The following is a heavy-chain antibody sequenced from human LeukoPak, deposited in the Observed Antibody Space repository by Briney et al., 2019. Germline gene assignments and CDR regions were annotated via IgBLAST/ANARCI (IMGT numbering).Heavy chain of an antibody. J-gene: IGHJ6*02. Sequence: PGGSLRLSCAASGFTFDDYAMHWVRPAPGKGLEWVSGISWNSGSIGYADSVKGRFTISRDNAKNSLYLQMNSLRAEDTALYYCAKEPGPTITIFGVVPPPRAGMDVWGQGTTVTVSS. CDR1: GFTFDDYA. CDR3: AKEPGPTITIFGVVPPPRAGMDV. V-gene: IGHV3-9*01. CDR2: ISWNSGSI. D-gene: IGHD3-3*01.